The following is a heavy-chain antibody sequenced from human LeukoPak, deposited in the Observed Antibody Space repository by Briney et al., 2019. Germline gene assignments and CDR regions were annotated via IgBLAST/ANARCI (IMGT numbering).Heavy chain of an antibody. J-gene: IGHJ4*02. CDR3: ARDGSYGGYGDY. CDR2: ISGSDGTI. V-gene: IGHV3-11*04. CDR1: GFTFNDYY. Sequence: GGSLRLSCTASGFTFNDYYMTWIRQAPGKGLEWISSISGSDGTIFYADSVKGRFTISRDNAKNSVYLQMNSLRAEDTAVYYCARDGSYGGYGDYWGQGTLVTVSS. D-gene: IGHD5-12*01.